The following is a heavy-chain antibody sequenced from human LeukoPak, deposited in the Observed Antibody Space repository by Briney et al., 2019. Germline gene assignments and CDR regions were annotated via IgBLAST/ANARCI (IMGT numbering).Heavy chain of an antibody. J-gene: IGHJ5*02. CDR1: GNTFIGNY. V-gene: IGHV1-2*02. D-gene: IGHD6-19*01. Sequence: ASVKVSCKASGNTFIGNYIHWVRQARGQGLEWMGWINLNSGGANYAQRFQGRVTMTRDTSVTTAFLDLDRLTSDDTAVYYCVTRSYTSGWPTWGQGTLVTVSS. CDR2: INLNSGGA. CDR3: VTRSYTSGWPT.